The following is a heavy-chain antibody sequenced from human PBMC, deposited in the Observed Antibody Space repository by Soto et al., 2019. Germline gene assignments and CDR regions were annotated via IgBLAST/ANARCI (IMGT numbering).Heavy chain of an antibody. V-gene: IGHV3-21*01. CDR1: GFTFSSDI. CDR3: ARDGYYDFWSGWFAFDI. D-gene: IGHD3-3*01. Sequence: PGGSLILSCAAYGFTFSSDIMNWVRQAPGKGLEWVSSISSSSSYIYYADSVKGRFTISRDNAKNSLYLQMNSLRAEDTAVYYCARDGYYDFWSGWFAFDIWGQGTMVTVSS. CDR2: ISSSSSYI. J-gene: IGHJ3*02.